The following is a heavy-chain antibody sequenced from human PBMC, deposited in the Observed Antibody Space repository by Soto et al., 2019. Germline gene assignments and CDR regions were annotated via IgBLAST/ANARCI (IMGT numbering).Heavy chain of an antibody. V-gene: IGHV4-4*02. D-gene: IGHD1-7*01. J-gene: IGHJ4*02. CDR2: IYRTWST. CDR1: GGSFTSNNW. CDR3: ASRDPGTSVDY. Sequence: SETLSLTCAVSGGSFTSNNWWTCVRQPPGQGLEWIGEIYRTWSTNYNPSLKSRVTISLDKSENQFSLKVTSLTAADTAVYYCASRDPGTSVDYWGQGTLVTVSS.